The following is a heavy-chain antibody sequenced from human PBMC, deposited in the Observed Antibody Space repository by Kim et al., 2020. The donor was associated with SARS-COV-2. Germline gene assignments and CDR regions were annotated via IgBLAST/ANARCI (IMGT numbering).Heavy chain of an antibody. CDR1: GFTFSSYA. D-gene: IGHD5-18*01. CDR2: ISYDGSNK. V-gene: IGHV3-30*04. CDR3: ARDGYGYSLDY. Sequence: GGSLILSCAASGFTFSSYAMHWVRQAPGKGLEWVAVISYDGSNKYYADSVKGRFTISRDNSKNTLYLQMNSLRAEDTAVYYCARDGYGYSLDYWGQGTLV. J-gene: IGHJ4*02.